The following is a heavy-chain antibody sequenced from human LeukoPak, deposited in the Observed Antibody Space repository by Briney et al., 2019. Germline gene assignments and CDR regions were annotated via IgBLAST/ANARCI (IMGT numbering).Heavy chain of an antibody. J-gene: IGHJ4*02. D-gene: IGHD4-11*01. Sequence: QAGGSLRLSCATSGFTFRNHGMHWVRQAPGKGLEWVAFIRYDELQDYYADSVRGRFTISRDNSKSALYLQMGSLRPEDTATYYCVRDFSNYVAFFDSWGQGVLVTVSS. CDR1: GFTFRNHG. CDR3: VRDFSNYVAFFDS. V-gene: IGHV3-30*02. CDR2: IRYDELQD.